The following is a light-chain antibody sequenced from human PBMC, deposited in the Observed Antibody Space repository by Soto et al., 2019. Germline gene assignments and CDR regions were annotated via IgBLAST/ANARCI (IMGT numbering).Light chain of an antibody. V-gene: IGKV3-20*01. J-gene: IGKJ2*01. CDR1: QSVGSNY. Sequence: IVLTQYPGTLSLSPGERATLSCRASQSVGSNYLAWYQQEPGQAPRLLIYGASSRTTGIPDRFSGSGSGTDFTLTIRRLEPEVFAVYYCQQYGNSAYTFGQGTTLEIK. CDR3: QQYGNSAYT. CDR2: GAS.